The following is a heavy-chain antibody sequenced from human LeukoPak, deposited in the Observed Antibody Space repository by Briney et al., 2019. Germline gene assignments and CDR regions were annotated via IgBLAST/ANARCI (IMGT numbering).Heavy chain of an antibody. J-gene: IGHJ4*02. Sequence: GGSLRLSCAASGFTLSDYYMSWIRQAPGKGLEWVSVIYSGGSTYYADSVKGRFTISRDNSKNTLYLQMNSLRADDTAVYYCASGKATAMAQGYWGQGTLVTVSS. CDR3: ASGKATAMAQGY. V-gene: IGHV3-53*01. D-gene: IGHD5-18*01. CDR1: GFTLSDYY. CDR2: IYSGGST.